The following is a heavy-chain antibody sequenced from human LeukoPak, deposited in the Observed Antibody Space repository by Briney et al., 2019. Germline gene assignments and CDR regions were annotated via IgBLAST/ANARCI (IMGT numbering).Heavy chain of an antibody. V-gene: IGHV3-23*01. J-gene: IGHJ5*02. CDR1: GFTFSSYA. CDR2: ISGSGGST. D-gene: IGHD3-3*01. Sequence: GGSLRLSCAASGFTFSSYAMSWVRQAPGHGREWVSAISGSGGSTYYADSVKGRFTISRDNSKNTLYLQMNSLRAEDTAVYYCAKAGYDFWSGYFTAYWFDPWGQGTLVTVSS. CDR3: AKAGYDFWSGYFTAYWFDP.